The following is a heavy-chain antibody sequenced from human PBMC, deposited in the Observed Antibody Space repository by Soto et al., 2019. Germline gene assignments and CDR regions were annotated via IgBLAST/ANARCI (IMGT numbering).Heavy chain of an antibody. D-gene: IGHD2-2*01. Sequence: EVQLVESGGGLVKPGGSLRLSCAASGFTFSNAWMSWVRQAPGKGLEWVGRIKSKTDGGTTDYAAPVKGRFTIPRDDSKNTLYLQMNSLKTEDTAVYYCTTAPYIVVVPAAIPPYCYYGMDVWGQGTKVTVSS. V-gene: IGHV3-15*01. CDR2: IKSKTDGGTT. CDR1: GFTFSNAW. CDR3: TTAPYIVVVPAAIPPYCYYGMDV. J-gene: IGHJ6*02.